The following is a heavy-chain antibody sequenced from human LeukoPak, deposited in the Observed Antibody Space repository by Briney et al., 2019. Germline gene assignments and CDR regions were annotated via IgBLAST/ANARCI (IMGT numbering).Heavy chain of an antibody. CDR2: INHSGST. J-gene: IGHJ4*02. D-gene: IGHD2-2*01. Sequence: SETLSLTCAVYGGSFSGYYWSWIRQPPGKGLEWIGEINHSGSTNYNPSLKSRVTISVDTSKNQFSLKLSSVTAAGTAVYYCARGGVVPAATDFDYWGQGTLVTVSS. V-gene: IGHV4-34*01. CDR1: GGSFSGYY. CDR3: ARGGVVPAATDFDY.